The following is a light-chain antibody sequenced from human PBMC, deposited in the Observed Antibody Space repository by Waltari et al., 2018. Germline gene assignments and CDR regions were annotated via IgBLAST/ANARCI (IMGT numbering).Light chain of an antibody. J-gene: IGKJ4*01. Sequence: EIVLTQSPGTLSFSPGARATLSCRATQSVSHSNLAWYQQKGGQAPRLLIYGASSRATGIPDRFSGSGSGTDFTLSISRLEPEDYGVYYCQQYAGSPITFGGGTKVEI. V-gene: IGKV3-20*01. CDR3: QQYAGSPIT. CDR2: GAS. CDR1: QSVSHSN.